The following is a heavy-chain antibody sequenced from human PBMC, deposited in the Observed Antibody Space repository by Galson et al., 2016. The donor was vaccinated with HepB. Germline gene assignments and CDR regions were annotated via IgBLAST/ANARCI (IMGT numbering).Heavy chain of an antibody. V-gene: IGHV6-1*01. J-gene: IGHJ6*02. CDR3: AREPGHCTGNSCYSGGMDV. D-gene: IGHD2-15*01. Sequence: CAISGDSVSSDTAAWNWTRQSPSRGLEWLGRTYYRSKWYNDYAVSVKSRITINPDTTKNQFSLQLSSVTPEDTAVYYCAREPGHCTGNSCYSGGMDVWGQGTTVTVSS. CDR1: GDSVSSDTAA. CDR2: TYYRSKWYN.